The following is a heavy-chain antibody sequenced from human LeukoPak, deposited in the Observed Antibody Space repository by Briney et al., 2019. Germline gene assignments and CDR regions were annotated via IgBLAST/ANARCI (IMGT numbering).Heavy chain of an antibody. CDR2: INWSGGST. CDR1: GFTFDDYG. D-gene: IGHD3-22*01. CDR3: ARDSGSYYDSSGYYYGAFDI. V-gene: IGHV3-20*04. J-gene: IGHJ3*02. Sequence: PGGSLRLSCAASGFTFDDYGMNWVRQGPGKGLEWVSGINWSGGSTGYADSVKGRFTISRDNAKYSLYLQMNSLRAEDTALYCCARDSGSYYDSSGYYYGAFDIWGQGTMVTVSS.